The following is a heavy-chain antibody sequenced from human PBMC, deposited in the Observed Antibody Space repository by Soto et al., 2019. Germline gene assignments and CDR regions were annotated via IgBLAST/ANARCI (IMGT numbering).Heavy chain of an antibody. J-gene: IGHJ5*02. V-gene: IGHV4-59*01. CDR3: GRHPNDFWNGNFCGP. CDR2: VHYSWGA. Sequence: SETLSLTCTAAFSSIRGDYWSWILPPPRKGLEWIGDVHYSWGANYNPSLERRVTISVASSKTHFSLKLSSVTAADTAGYYCGRHPNDFWNGNFCGPWGQGTPVNVSS. D-gene: IGHD3-3*01. CDR1: FSSIRGDY.